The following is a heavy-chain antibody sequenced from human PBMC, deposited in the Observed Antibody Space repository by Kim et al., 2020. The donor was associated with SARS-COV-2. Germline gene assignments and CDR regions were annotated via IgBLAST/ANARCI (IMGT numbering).Heavy chain of an antibody. CDR1: GGSISTYY. CDR2: IYYTGST. CDR3: ARDPRVEVGYYYYYYGLDV. Sequence: SETLSLTCTVSGGSISTYYWSWIRQPPGKGLEWIGYIYYTGSTDYNPSLKSRVTISVDTPKNQFSLRLRSVTAADTAVYYCARDPRVEVGYYYYYYGLDVWGQGTTVTVSS. D-gene: IGHD1-26*01. J-gene: IGHJ6*02. V-gene: IGHV4-59*13.